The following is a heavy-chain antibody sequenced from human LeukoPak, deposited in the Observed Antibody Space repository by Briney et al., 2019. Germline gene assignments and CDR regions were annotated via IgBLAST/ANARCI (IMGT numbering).Heavy chain of an antibody. J-gene: IGHJ4*02. CDR3: ARSHVLRFLEWYFDY. CDR1: GFTFSSYW. V-gene: IGHV3-7*01. CDR2: IKQDGSEK. D-gene: IGHD3-3*01. Sequence: GGSLRPSCAASGFTFSSYWMSWVRQAPGKGLEWVANIKQDGSEKYYVDSVKGRFTISRDNAKNSLYLQMNSLRAEDTAVHYCARSHVLRFLEWYFDYWGQGTLVTVSS.